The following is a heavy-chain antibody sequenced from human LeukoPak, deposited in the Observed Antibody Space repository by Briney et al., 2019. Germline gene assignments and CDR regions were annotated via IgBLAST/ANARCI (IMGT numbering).Heavy chain of an antibody. D-gene: IGHD6-6*01. Sequence: GASVKVSCKASGYTFSGTGWYLYWLRQAPGQGLEWMGGIIPIFGTANYAQKFQGRVTITTDESTSTAYMELSSLRSEDTAVYYCARSEAARPGTYYFDYWGQGTLVTVFS. CDR1: GYTFSGTGW. CDR2: IIPIFGTA. CDR3: ARSEAARPGTYYFDY. V-gene: IGHV1-69*05. J-gene: IGHJ4*02.